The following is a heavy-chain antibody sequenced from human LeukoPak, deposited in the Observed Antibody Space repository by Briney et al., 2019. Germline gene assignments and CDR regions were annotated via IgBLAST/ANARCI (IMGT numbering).Heavy chain of an antibody. CDR2: IHNDGTMG. J-gene: IGHJ6*04. CDR3: AKEGDEFRGYLDV. CDR1: GFTFSRLG. V-gene: IGHV3-30*02. D-gene: IGHD5-12*01. Sequence: GGSLRLSCATSGFTFSRLGMQWVRQAPGKGLEWVAVIHNDGTMGQYADSVKGRFTISKDFSRNTLHLQIHSLREDDTAVYYCAKEGDEFRGYLDVWGKGTTVTVSS.